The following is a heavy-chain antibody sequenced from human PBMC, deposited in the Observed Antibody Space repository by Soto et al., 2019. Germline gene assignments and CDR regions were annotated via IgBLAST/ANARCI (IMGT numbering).Heavy chain of an antibody. V-gene: IGHV3-30-3*01. D-gene: IGHD6-19*01. CDR1: GFTFSTFA. J-gene: IGHJ2*01. CDR2: ISYNGINI. Sequence: QVQVVESGGGVVQPGRSLRLSCAASGFTFSTFAFHWVRQAPGNRLEWVTAISYNGINIYYADSVKGRFTISRENSKYTWYLQMNSLRTVDTGRYYCARGGAVASSWYFDLWGRGTLVTVSS. CDR3: ARGGAVASSWYFDL.